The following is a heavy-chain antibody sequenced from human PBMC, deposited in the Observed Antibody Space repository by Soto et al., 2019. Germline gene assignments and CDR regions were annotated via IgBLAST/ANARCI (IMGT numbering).Heavy chain of an antibody. Sequence: EVQLVESGGGLIQPGGSLRLSCAVSGFTVSNNHMSWVRQAPGKGLEGVSVIYSGGYTAYGDSVKGRFTISRDNTKNKLYLQKNSQEAGGAGVYSCADQWGGGGYWGQGTLVTVSS. CDR3: ADQWGGGGY. V-gene: IGHV3-53*01. CDR2: IYSGGYT. D-gene: IGHD1-26*01. CDR1: GFTVSNNH. J-gene: IGHJ4*02.